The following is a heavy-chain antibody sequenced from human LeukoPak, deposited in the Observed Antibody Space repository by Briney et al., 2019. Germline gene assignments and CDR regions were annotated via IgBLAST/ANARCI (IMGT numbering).Heavy chain of an antibody. CDR1: GDSISSGGYS. V-gene: IGHV4-30-4*07. CDR2: IYSSGRS. CDR3: ARDPYDSGI. Sequence: PSETLSLTCAVSGDSISSGGYSWSWVRQPPGKGLEWIGYIYSSGRSYYNPSLQSRVTISVDTSKNEFSLKVTSVTAADTAVYYCARDPYDSGIWRQGTLVTVSS. J-gene: IGHJ4*02. D-gene: IGHD3-10*01.